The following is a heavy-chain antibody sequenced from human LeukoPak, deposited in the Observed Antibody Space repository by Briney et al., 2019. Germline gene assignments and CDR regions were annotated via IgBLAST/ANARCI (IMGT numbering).Heavy chain of an antibody. D-gene: IGHD3-10*01. J-gene: IGHJ4*02. V-gene: IGHV3-74*01. CDR3: ARGGAGSYYFDY. Sequence: GGSLRLSCAASGFTFSNYWMLWLRQAPGMGLVWVSRIKSDGTDTTYADSVKGRFTISRDNAKSTLYLQMNSLRAEDTAVYYCARGGAGSYYFDYWGQGTLVTVSS. CDR1: GFTFSNYW. CDR2: IKSDGTDT.